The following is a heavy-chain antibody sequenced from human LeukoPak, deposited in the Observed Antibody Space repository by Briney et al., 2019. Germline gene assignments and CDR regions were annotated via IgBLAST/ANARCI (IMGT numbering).Heavy chain of an antibody. D-gene: IGHD3-16*02. CDR3: AKPVRKTYGMDV. CDR1: GFTFSRFE. J-gene: IGHJ6*02. CDR2: ISGSGDST. V-gene: IGHV3-23*01. Sequence: QPGGSLRLSCVASGFTFSRFEMNWVRQAPGKGLEWVSDISGSGDSTYYADFVKGRFSISRDNSRNTLYLQMNSLRAEDTAVYYCAKPVRKTYGMDVWGQGTTVTVTS.